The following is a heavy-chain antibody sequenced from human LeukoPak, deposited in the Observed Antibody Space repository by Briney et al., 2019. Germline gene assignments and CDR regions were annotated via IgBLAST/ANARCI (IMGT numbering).Heavy chain of an antibody. V-gene: IGHV4-34*01. Sequence: SETLSLTCAVYGGSFSGYYWSWIRQPPGKGLEWIGEINHSGSTNYNPSLKSRVTISVDTSKNQFSLKLSSVTAADTAVYYCARGRSNYYGSGSYYKYYFDYWGQGTLVTVSS. D-gene: IGHD3-10*01. J-gene: IGHJ4*02. CDR1: GGSFSGYY. CDR3: ARGRSNYYGSGSYYKYYFDY. CDR2: INHSGST.